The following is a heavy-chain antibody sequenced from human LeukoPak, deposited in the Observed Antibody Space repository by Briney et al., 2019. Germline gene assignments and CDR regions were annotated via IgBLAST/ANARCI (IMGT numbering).Heavy chain of an antibody. CDR2: ISSSGSGGNT. Sequence: GGSLRLSCVASGVTLSNYAMSWARQAPGKGLEWVSGISSSGSGGNTYYADSVKGRFTISRDSSKNTVYLQMNSLRVEDTAVYYCAKSLYGGCDYWGQGTVVTVSS. CDR3: AKSLYGGCDY. J-gene: IGHJ4*02. V-gene: IGHV3-23*01. CDR1: GVTLSNYA. D-gene: IGHD3-16*02.